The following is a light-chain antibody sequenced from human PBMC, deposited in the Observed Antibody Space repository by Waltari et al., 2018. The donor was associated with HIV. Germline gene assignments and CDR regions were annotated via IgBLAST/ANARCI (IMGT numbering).Light chain of an antibody. CDR3: HQYYTTPYT. V-gene: IGKV4-1*01. CDR1: QSILYNSDKKTY. Sequence: DIVMTQSPDSLVVSLGERATINCRSSQSILYNSDKKTYLAWFQKRPRQPPRLLIYWASTRESGVPDRFSGSGSGTDFTLTISSVQAEDVAVYYCHQYYTTPYTFGPGTNLEIK. CDR2: WAS. J-gene: IGKJ2*01.